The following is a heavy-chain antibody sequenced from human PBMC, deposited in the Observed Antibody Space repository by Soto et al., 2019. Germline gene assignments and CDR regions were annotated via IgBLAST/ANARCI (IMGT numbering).Heavy chain of an antibody. V-gene: IGHV3-23*01. CDR3: AKVDYGSGSFYKGGFDY. J-gene: IGHJ4*02. D-gene: IGHD3-10*01. CDR1: GFTFSTYA. CDR2: ISGGGDNT. Sequence: EVQLLESGGGLVQPGGSLRLSCVVSGFTFSTYAMSWVRQAPGKGLEWVSGISGGGDNTYYADSVKGRFTISRDNSKNTLYLQMNSLRAEDTAVYYCAKVDYGSGSFYKGGFDYWGQGALVTVSS.